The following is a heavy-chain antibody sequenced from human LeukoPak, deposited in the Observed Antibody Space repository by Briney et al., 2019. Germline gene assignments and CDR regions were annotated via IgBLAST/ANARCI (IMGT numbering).Heavy chain of an antibody. J-gene: IGHJ3*02. Sequence: PGGSLRLSCAASGFTFSNAWMSWVRQAPGKGLEWVGRIKSKTDGGTTDYAAPVKGRLTISRDNARNTLYLQMNSLRTEDTAVYYCATGNGHAFDIWGQGTMVTVSA. CDR3: ATGNGHAFDI. CDR1: GFTFSNAW. V-gene: IGHV3-15*05. D-gene: IGHD2-8*01. CDR2: IKSKTDGGTT.